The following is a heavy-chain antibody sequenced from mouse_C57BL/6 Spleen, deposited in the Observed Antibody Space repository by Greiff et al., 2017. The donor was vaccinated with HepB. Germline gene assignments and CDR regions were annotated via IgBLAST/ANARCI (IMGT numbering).Heavy chain of an antibody. CDR3: ARLEDGYDGGFAY. J-gene: IGHJ3*01. CDR2: IRNKANGYTT. D-gene: IGHD2-2*01. Sequence: EVMLVESGGGLVQPGGSLSLSCAASGFTFTDYYMSWVRQPPGKALEWLGFIRNKANGYTTEYSASVKGRFTISRDNSQSILYLQMHALRAEDSATYYCARLEDGYDGGFAYWGQGTLVTVSA. CDR1: GFTFTDYY. V-gene: IGHV7-3*01.